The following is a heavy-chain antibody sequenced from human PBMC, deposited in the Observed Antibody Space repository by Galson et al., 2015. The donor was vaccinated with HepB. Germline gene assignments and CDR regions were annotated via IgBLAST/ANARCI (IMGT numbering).Heavy chain of an antibody. J-gene: IGHJ6*02. Sequence: SLRLSCAASGFTFGDYAMSWFRQAPGKGLEWVGFIRSKAYGGTTEYAASVKGRFTISRDDSKSIAYLQMNSLKTEDTAVYYCTREDYGDYRDYYYGMDVWGQGTTVTVSS. V-gene: IGHV3-49*03. CDR3: TREDYGDYRDYYYGMDV. D-gene: IGHD4-17*01. CDR1: GFTFGDYA. CDR2: IRSKAYGGTT.